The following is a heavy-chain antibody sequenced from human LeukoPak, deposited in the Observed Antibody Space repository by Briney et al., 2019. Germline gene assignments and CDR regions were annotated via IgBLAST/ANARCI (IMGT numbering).Heavy chain of an antibody. CDR1: GYSFASYW. CDR2: ICPADSDT. J-gene: IGHJ4*02. D-gene: IGHD5-18*01. CDR3: ARQDGYSLYHFDY. Sequence: GESLKISCKGSGYSFASYWIAWVRQMPGKGLEWMGIICPADSDTRYSPSFRGQVTISVDKSISTAYLQWSSLKASDTAMYYCARQDGYSLYHFDYWGQGTLVTVSS. V-gene: IGHV5-51*01.